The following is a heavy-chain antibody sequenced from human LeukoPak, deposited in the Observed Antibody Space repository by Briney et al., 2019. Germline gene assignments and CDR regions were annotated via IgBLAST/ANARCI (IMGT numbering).Heavy chain of an antibody. CDR2: INPNSGGT. Sequence: ASVKVSCKASGYTFTSYGISWVRQAPGQGLEWMGWINPNSGGTNYAQKFQGRVTMTRDTSISTAYMELSRLRSDDTAVYYCARDGGDNWNDNWFDPWGQGTLVTVSS. V-gene: IGHV1-2*02. D-gene: IGHD1-20*01. CDR3: ARDGGDNWNDNWFDP. CDR1: GYTFTSYG. J-gene: IGHJ5*02.